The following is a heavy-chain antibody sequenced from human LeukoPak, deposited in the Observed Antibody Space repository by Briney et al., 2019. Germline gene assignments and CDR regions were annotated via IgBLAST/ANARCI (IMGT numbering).Heavy chain of an antibody. CDR1: GGSFSGYY. CDR3: ARRRFDWLLSRKNNWFDP. J-gene: IGHJ5*02. V-gene: IGHV4-34*01. CDR2: INHSGST. Sequence: SETLSLTCAVYGGSFSGYYWSWTRQPPGKGLEWIGEINHSGSTNYNPSLKSRVTISVDTSKNQFSLKLSSVTAADTAVYYCARRRFDWLLSRKNNWFDPWGQGTLVTVSS. D-gene: IGHD3-9*01.